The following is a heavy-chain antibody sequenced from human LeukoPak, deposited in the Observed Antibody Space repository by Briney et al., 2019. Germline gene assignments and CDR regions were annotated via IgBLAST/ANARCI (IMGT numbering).Heavy chain of an antibody. Sequence: GGSLRLSCAASGFTFSSYAMSWVRQAPGKGLEWVSAISGSGGSTYYADSVKGRFTISRDNSKNTLYLQMNSLKTEDTAVYYCTTDFLPLGYCSGGSCYGYFRFDYWGQGTLVTVSS. J-gene: IGHJ4*02. D-gene: IGHD2-15*01. CDR2: ISGSGGST. V-gene: IGHV3-23*01. CDR3: TTDFLPLGYCSGGSCYGYFRFDY. CDR1: GFTFSSYA.